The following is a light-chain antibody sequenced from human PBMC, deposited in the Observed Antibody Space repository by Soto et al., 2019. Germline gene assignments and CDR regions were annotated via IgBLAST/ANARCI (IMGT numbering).Light chain of an antibody. CDR1: QSVSSW. CDR3: QKCSNYPST. CDR2: KAS. Sequence: DIQMTQSPSTLSSSVGDRVTITCRASQSVSSWLAWYQQKPGKAPRVLIYKASSLAGGVPSRFSGSGSGTDFTLTISSLEPDDFAIYFCQKCSNYPSTFGEGTKVEIK. J-gene: IGKJ4*02. V-gene: IGKV1-5*03.